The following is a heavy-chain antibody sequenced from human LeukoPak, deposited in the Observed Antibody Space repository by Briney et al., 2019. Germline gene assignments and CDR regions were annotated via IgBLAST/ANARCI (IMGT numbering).Heavy chain of an antibody. J-gene: IGHJ4*02. CDR1: GYSFTGHY. CDR2: INPNSGGT. Sequence: ASVKVSCKASGYSFTGHYMHWVRQAPGQGLEWMGWINPNSGGTNYAQKFQGRVTMTRDTSISTAYMELSRLRSDDTAVYYCARVPVAGSFDYWGQGTLVTVSS. V-gene: IGHV1-2*02. D-gene: IGHD6-19*01. CDR3: ARVPVAGSFDY.